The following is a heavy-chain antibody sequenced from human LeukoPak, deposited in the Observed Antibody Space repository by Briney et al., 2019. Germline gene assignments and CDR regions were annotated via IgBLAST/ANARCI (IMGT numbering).Heavy chain of an antibody. Sequence: SETLSLTCAVSGYSISSGYYWGWTRQPPGKGLEWIGSIYHSGSTYYNPSLKSRVTISVDTSKNQFSLKLSSVTAADTAVYYCARYEGSSPFDYWGQGTLVTVSS. V-gene: IGHV4-38-2*01. CDR2: IYHSGST. D-gene: IGHD1-26*01. J-gene: IGHJ4*02. CDR3: ARYEGSSPFDY. CDR1: GYSISSGYY.